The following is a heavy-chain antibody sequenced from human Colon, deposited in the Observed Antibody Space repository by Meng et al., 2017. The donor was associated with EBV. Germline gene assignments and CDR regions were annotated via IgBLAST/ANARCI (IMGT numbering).Heavy chain of an antibody. Sequence: EVQVGESGAASVQPGGSRRLPCPAPGFALSVYWRPWVRQGPGKGLVWVSRFDSDGGSRTYADSVKGRFTIAKDDAKNTLYLQMNSLRAEDTAIYYCARVRGATRGWLDYWGQGTLVTVSS. D-gene: IGHD3-10*01. J-gene: IGHJ4*02. CDR3: ARVRGATRGWLDY. CDR2: FDSDGGSR. CDR1: GFALSVYW. V-gene: IGHV3-74*01.